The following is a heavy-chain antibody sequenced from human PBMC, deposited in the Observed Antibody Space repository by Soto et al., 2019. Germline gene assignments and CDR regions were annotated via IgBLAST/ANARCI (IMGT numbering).Heavy chain of an antibody. V-gene: IGHV1-2*04. CDR3: ARDSITIFGVVTRPLYYCGMDV. J-gene: IGHJ6*02. CDR2: INPNSGGT. CDR1: GYTFTGYY. D-gene: IGHD3-3*01. Sequence: ASVKVSCKASGYTFTGYYMHWVRQAPGQGLEWMGWINPNSGGTNYAQKFQGWVTMTRDTSISTAYMELSRLRSDDPAVYYCARDSITIFGVVTRPLYYCGMDVWGQGTTVTVSS.